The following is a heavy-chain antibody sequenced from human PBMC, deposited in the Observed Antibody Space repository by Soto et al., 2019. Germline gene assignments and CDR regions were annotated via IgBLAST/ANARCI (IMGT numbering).Heavy chain of an antibody. CDR3: ARDRTDSGYYTNWLDP. J-gene: IGHJ5*02. V-gene: IGHV1-69*06. CDR2: IIPIFGTT. Sequence: ASVKVSCKASGGTFGSDAITWVRQAPGQGLEWVGRIIPIFGTTNYAQNLQGRVTISADKSTLTSYMELHSLTSDDTALYYCARDRTDSGYYTNWLDPWGEGTQVTVSS. D-gene: IGHD3-22*01. CDR1: GGTFGSDA.